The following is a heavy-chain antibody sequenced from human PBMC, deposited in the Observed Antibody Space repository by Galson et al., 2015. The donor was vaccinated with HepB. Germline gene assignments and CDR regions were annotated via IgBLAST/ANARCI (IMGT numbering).Heavy chain of an antibody. J-gene: IGHJ4*02. V-gene: IGHV3-30*18. D-gene: IGHD6-13*01. CDR3: AKAAAGTFYLDY. CDR1: GFTFSSYG. Sequence: SLRLSCAASGFTFSSYGMHWVRQAPGKGLEWVAVISYDGSNKYYADSVKGRFTISRDNSKNTLYLQMNSLRAEDTAVYYCAKAAAGTFYLDYWGQGTLVTVSS. CDR2: ISYDGSNK.